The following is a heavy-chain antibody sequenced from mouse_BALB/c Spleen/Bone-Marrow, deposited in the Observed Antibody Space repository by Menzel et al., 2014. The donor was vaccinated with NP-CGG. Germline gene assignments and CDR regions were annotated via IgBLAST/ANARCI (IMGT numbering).Heavy chain of an antibody. CDR1: GFTFSDFY. D-gene: IGHD2-13*01. V-gene: IGHV5-4*02. CDR2: ISDGVSYT. CDR3: ARAPPYDFYTMDY. Sequence: EVQLVESGGGLVKPGGSLKLSCAASGFTFSDFYMFWVRQTPEKRLEWVATISDGVSYTYYPDSVKGQFTISRDNARNNLYLQMSSLKSEDTAMYYCARAPPYDFYTMDYWGQGTSVTVSS. J-gene: IGHJ4*01.